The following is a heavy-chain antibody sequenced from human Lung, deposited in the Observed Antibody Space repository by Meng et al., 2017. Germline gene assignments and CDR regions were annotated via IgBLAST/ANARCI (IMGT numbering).Heavy chain of an antibody. V-gene: IGHV3-21*01. J-gene: IGHJ4*02. CDR3: ARGDTSMLDY. D-gene: IGHD5-18*01. Sequence: EVQLVESGGVLGKPGESLRLSCAASGFTFSSYSMNWVRQAPGKGLEWVSYISSNSYYIYYAGSVKGRFTISRDNAKNSVYLQMNSLRAEDTAVYYCARGDTSMLDYWGQGTLVTVSS. CDR2: ISSNSYYI. CDR1: GFTFSSYS.